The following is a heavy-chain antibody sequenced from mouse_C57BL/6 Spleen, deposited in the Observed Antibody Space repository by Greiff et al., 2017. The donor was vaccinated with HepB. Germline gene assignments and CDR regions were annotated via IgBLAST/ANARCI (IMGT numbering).Heavy chain of an antibody. Sequence: VQLQQSGPELVKPGASVKISCKASGYTFTDYYMNWVKQSHGKSLEWIGDINPNNGGTSYNQKFKGKATLTVDKSSSTAYMELRSLTSEDSAVYYCAREATEMDYWGQGTSVTVSS. CDR2: INPNNGGT. D-gene: IGHD1-1*01. V-gene: IGHV1-26*01. CDR3: AREATEMDY. J-gene: IGHJ4*01. CDR1: GYTFTDYY.